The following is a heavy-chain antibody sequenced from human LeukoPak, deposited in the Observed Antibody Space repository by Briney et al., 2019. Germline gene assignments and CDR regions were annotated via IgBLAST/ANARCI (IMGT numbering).Heavy chain of an antibody. J-gene: IGHJ4*02. D-gene: IGHD2-2*01. CDR2: IKQGGSEK. Sequence: LGGSLRLSCAASGLNLISYWMSWARQAPGKGLEWVANIKQGGSEKYYVDAVKGRFTISRDNSKNSLYLQMNSLRAEDTAVYYCARVSRYCSSMSGQDFDYWGQGTLVTVSS. CDR1: GLNLISYW. CDR3: ARVSRYCSSMSGQDFDY. V-gene: IGHV3-7*03.